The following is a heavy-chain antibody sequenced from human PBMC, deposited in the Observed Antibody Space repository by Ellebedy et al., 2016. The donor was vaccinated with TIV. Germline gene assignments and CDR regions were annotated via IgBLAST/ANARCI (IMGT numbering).Heavy chain of an antibody. Sequence: SETLSLTCTVSGGSINSFYWSWIRQPPGKGLEWIGYISYSIYYSGSTNYNPSLKSRVPISVDASKNHFSLQLRSVTAADTAVYYCARHAATAGNPNMDVWGRGTTVTVS. V-gene: IGHV4-59*08. CDR2: ISYSIYYSGST. J-gene: IGHJ6*03. CDR1: GGSINSFY. D-gene: IGHD4-23*01. CDR3: ARHAATAGNPNMDV.